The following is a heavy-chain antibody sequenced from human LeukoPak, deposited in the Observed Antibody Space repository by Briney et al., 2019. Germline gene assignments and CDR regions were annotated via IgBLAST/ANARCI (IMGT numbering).Heavy chain of an antibody. D-gene: IGHD1-14*01. CDR2: IIPIFVTA. CDR3: AREGNRSVSDY. V-gene: IGHV1-69*05. CDR1: GGTFSSYA. Sequence: SVKVSCKASGGTFSSYAISWVRQAPGQGLGWMGGIIPIFVTANYAQTFQGRVTITTDESTSTAYMGLSSLRSEDTAVYYCAREGNRSVSDYWGQGTLVTVSS. J-gene: IGHJ4*02.